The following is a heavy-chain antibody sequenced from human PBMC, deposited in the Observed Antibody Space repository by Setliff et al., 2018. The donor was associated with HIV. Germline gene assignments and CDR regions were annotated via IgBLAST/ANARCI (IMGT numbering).Heavy chain of an antibody. J-gene: IGHJ6*03. Sequence: GGSLRLSCAASGFTFDYYGMSWVRQAPGKGLVWVSRVNSDGRSTNYADAVKGRFTMSRDNAKNTLHLQMNSLRAEDTALYYCARGDQTGYHTTYYYYMDLWGKGTTVTVSS. D-gene: IGHD3-9*01. CDR3: ARGDQTGYHTTYYYYMDL. CDR2: VNSDGRST. CDR1: GFTFDYYG. V-gene: IGHV3-74*01.